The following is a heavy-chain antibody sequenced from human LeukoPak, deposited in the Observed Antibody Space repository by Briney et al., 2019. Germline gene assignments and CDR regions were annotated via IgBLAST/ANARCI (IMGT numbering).Heavy chain of an antibody. J-gene: IGHJ6*03. Sequence: AGGSLRLSCAASGFTFGSYGMHWVRQAPGKGLEWVAVISYDGSNKYYADSVKGRFTISRDNSKNTLYLQMNSLRAEDTAVYYCARGPTLYYYYMDVWGKGTTVTVSS. CDR2: ISYDGSNK. V-gene: IGHV3-30*03. CDR1: GFTFGSYG. CDR3: ARGPTLYYYYMDV.